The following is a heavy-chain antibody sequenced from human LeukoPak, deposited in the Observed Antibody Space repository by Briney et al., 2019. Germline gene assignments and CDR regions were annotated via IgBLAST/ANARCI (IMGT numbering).Heavy chain of an antibody. J-gene: IGHJ4*02. D-gene: IGHD4-23*01. CDR1: GGSISSYY. V-gene: IGHV4-59*08. Sequence: SETLSLTCTVSGGSISSYYWSWIRQPPGKGLEWIGYIYYSGSTNYNPSLKSRVTISVDTSKNQFSLKLSSVTAADTAVNYGTRAVGYFDYWGQGTPVTVSS. CDR3: TRAVGYFDY. CDR2: IYYSGST.